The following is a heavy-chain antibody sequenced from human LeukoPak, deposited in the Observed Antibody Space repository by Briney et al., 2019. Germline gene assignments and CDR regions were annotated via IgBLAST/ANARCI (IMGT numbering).Heavy chain of an antibody. CDR2: ISGSGAIT. D-gene: IGHD4-17*01. CDR1: GFAFSSFA. J-gene: IGHJ4*02. CDR3: AKDLPHRGDYIEGC. V-gene: IGHV3-23*01. Sequence: QAGGSLRLSCAASGFAFSSFAMSWVRQAPGKGVEWVSTISGSGAITSYADSVKGRFTFSRDNSKNTVYLQMNSLRVEDTAVYYCAKDLPHRGDYIEGCWGQGTLVTVSS.